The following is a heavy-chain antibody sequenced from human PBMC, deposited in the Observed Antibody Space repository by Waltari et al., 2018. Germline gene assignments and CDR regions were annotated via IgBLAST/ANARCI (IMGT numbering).Heavy chain of an antibody. CDR1: GFAFSSYS. V-gene: IGHV3-21*01. CDR3: ARDSGGYYYGGGY. D-gene: IGHD3-22*01. Sequence: EVQLVESGGGLVSTGGSLRLSCAASGFAFSSYSMNGVRKAPGKGLAWVSSMSSSRGYIDYAHAVKCPFTISRENAKTSLYLQMNSLRAEDTAVYYCARDSGGYYYGGGYWGQGTLVTVSS. CDR2: MSSSRGYI. J-gene: IGHJ4*02.